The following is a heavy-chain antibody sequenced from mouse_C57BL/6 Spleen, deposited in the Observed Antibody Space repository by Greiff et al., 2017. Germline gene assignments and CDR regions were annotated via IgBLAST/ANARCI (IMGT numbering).Heavy chain of an antibody. CDR2: IEPEDGDT. D-gene: IGHD2-3*01. CDR1: GFNIKDYY. CDR3: TTTIYDGPWGY. V-gene: IGHV14-1*01. J-gene: IGHJ2*01. Sequence: EVKLQESGAELVRPGASVKLSCTASGFNIKDYYMHWVQQRPEQGLEWIGRIEPEDGDTEYAPKFTGKATMTADTSSNTAYLQLSSLTSEDTAVYYCTTTIYDGPWGYWGQGTTLTVSS.